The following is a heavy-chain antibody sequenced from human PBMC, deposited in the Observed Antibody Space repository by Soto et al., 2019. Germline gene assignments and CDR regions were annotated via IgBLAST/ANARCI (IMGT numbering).Heavy chain of an antibody. D-gene: IGHD2-15*01. V-gene: IGHV3-11*01. J-gene: IGHJ6*02. CDR1: GFTFSDYY. Sequence: QVQLVESGGGLVKPGGSLRLSCAASGFTFSDYYMSWIRQAPGKGLEWVSYISSSGSTIYYADSVKGRFTISRDNATNSLYLQMNSLRAEDAAVYYSARINGYCSGGSCYSMGYYGMDVWGQGTTVTVSS. CDR3: ARINGYCSGGSCYSMGYYGMDV. CDR2: ISSSGSTI.